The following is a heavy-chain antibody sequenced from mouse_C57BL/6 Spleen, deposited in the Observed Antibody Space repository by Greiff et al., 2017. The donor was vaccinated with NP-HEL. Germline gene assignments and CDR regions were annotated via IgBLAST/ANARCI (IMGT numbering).Heavy chain of an antibody. Sequence: QVQLQQPGAELVMPGASVKLSCKASGYTFTSYWMHWVKQRPGQGLAWIGEIDPSDSYTNYNQKFKGKSTLTVDKSSSTAYMQLSSLTSEDSAVYYCARDYYGSSRFDYWGQGTTLTVSS. D-gene: IGHD1-1*01. J-gene: IGHJ2*01. CDR3: ARDYYGSSRFDY. CDR2: IDPSDSYT. CDR1: GYTFTSYW. V-gene: IGHV1-69*01.